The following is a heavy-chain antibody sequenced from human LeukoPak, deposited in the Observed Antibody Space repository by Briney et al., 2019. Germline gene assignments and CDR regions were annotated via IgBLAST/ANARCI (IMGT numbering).Heavy chain of an antibody. CDR2: IYYSGST. J-gene: IGHJ4*02. D-gene: IGHD5-24*01. CDR1: GGSISSSSYY. Sequence: SETLSLTCTVSGGSISSSSYYWGWIRQPPGKGLEWIGSIYYSGSTNYNPSLKSRVTISVDKSKNQFSLKLSSVTAADTAVYYCARGDGHNPYYFDYWGQGTLVTVSS. CDR3: ARGDGHNPYYFDY. V-gene: IGHV4-39*07.